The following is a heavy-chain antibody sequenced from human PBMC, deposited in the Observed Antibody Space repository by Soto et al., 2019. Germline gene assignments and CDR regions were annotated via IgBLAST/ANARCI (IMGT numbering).Heavy chain of an antibody. V-gene: IGHV3-23*01. CDR1: GFTFSSQP. D-gene: IGHD6-13*01. CDR3: ARAGTSSSEWYYGMDV. CDR2: IAESGGGA. Sequence: GGSLRLSCAASGFTFSSQPMSWVRQAPGKGLEWVAAIAESGGGAAYVGSVEGRFTISRDNVKNMLYLQMNSLRVEDTAVYYCARAGTSSSEWYYGMDVWGQGTTVTVSS. J-gene: IGHJ6*02.